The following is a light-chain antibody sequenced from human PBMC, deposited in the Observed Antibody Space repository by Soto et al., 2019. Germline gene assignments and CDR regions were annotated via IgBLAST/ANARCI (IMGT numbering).Light chain of an antibody. CDR2: GAS. V-gene: IGKV3-20*01. Sequence: EIVLTQSPGTLSLSPGERATLSCRASQSVSSSYLAWYQQKPGQAPRLLMYGASSRATGIPDRFSGSGSGTDFTLTISRLEPEDFAVYYCQQYGSSPRGYTFGQGTKLEIK. CDR1: QSVSSSY. CDR3: QQYGSSPRGYT. J-gene: IGKJ2*01.